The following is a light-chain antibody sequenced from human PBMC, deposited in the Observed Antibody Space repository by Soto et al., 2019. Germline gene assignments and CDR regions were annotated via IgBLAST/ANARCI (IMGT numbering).Light chain of an antibody. J-gene: IGLJ1*01. CDR1: SSDVGSSNG. CDR2: DVI. CDR3: SSYTTSSTYV. V-gene: IGLV2-18*02. Sequence: QSALTQPPSVSGSPGQSVTISCTGTSSDVGSSNGVSWYQQPPGTAPKLMIYDVINRPSGVPDRFSGSKSGNTASLTISGLQAEDEADYYCSSYTTSSTYVFGTGTKVHRP.